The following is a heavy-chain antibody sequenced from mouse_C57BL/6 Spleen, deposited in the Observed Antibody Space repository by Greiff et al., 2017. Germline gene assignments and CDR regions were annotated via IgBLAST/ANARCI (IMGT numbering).Heavy chain of an antibody. J-gene: IGHJ2*01. D-gene: IGHD1-1*01. Sequence: QVQLQQPGAELVRPGTSVKLSCKASGYTFTSYWMHWVKQRPGQGLEWIGVIDPSDSYTNYNQKFKGKATLTVDTSSSTAYMQLSSLTSEDSAVYYCERNDCYGSSYGFDYWGQGTTLTVSS. CDR1: GYTFTSYW. CDR2: IDPSDSYT. CDR3: ERNDCYGSSYGFDY. V-gene: IGHV1-59*01.